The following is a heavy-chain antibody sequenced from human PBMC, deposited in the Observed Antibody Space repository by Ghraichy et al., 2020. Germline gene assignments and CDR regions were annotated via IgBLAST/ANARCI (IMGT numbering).Heavy chain of an antibody. V-gene: IGHV3-23*01. J-gene: IGHJ5*02. D-gene: IGHD3/OR15-3a*01. Sequence: LSLTCAASGFTFSSYAMSWVRQAPGKGLEWVSVTSGSGDTYYADSVKGRFTISRDNSKNTLYLQMNSLRAEDTAVYYCAKDRTGWTNCFDPWGQGTLVTVSS. CDR1: GFTFSSYA. CDR2: TSGSGDT. CDR3: AKDRTGWTNCFDP.